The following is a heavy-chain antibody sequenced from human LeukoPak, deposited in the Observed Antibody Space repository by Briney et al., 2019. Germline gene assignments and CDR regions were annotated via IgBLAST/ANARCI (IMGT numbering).Heavy chain of an antibody. V-gene: IGHV3-21*01. D-gene: IGHD2-21*01. CDR1: GFTFSSNT. CDR3: AKDPYRVIVATGNYLDP. Sequence: PGGSLRLSCAASGFTFSSNTMNWVRQAPGKGLEWVSSISRTGSDIFYADSLKGRFTISRDNSKNTLYLQMDSLRGEDTAVYYCAKDPYRVIVATGNYLDPWGQGTLVTVSS. J-gene: IGHJ5*02. CDR2: ISRTGSDI.